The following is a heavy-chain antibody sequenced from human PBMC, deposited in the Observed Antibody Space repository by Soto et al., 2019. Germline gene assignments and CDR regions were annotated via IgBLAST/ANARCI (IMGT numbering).Heavy chain of an antibody. J-gene: IGHJ4*02. V-gene: IGHV1-18*04. D-gene: IGHD3-22*01. Sequence: VQLVQSGAEVKKPGASVKVSCKASGYSFATYGFSWVRQAPGQGLECVGWISAHNGDTHYSQKFQGRVTLTTDTSTNTGYMELRSLTSDDTAVYFCATEPIYYNDGSGYYPLGHWGQGTLVTVSS. CDR1: GYSFATYG. CDR2: ISAHNGDT. CDR3: ATEPIYYNDGSGYYPLGH.